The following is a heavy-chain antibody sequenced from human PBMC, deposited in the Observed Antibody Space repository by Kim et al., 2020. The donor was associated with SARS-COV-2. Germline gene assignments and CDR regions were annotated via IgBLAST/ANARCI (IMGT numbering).Heavy chain of an antibody. D-gene: IGHD6-13*01. V-gene: IGHV4-31*03. CDR1: RGSISSGGYY. Sequence: SETLSLTCTVSRGSISSGGYYWSWIRQHPGKGLEWIGYIYYSGSTYYNPSLKSRVTISVDTSKNQFSLKLSSVTAADTAVYYCARKGAGAAAGTFDYWGQGTLVTVSS. CDR3: ARKGAGAAAGTFDY. CDR2: IYYSGST. J-gene: IGHJ4*02.